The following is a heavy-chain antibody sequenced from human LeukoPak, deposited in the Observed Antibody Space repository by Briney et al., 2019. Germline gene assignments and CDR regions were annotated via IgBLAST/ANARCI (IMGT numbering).Heavy chain of an antibody. D-gene: IGHD3-22*01. CDR3: ASPRSGYRYTFDY. V-gene: IGHV4-4*09. CDR2: ISTSGST. Sequence: SETLSLTCAVSAASISNYYWSWIRQAPGKGLEWIGYISTSGSTNYNPSLKSRVSISLDTSKNRSSLNLNFVTAADTAVYYCASPRSGYRYTFDYWGQGALVTVSS. J-gene: IGHJ4*02. CDR1: AASISNYY.